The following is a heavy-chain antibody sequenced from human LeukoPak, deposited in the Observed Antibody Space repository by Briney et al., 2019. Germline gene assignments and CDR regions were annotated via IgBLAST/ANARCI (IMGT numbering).Heavy chain of an antibody. Sequence: GSLRLSCAASGFTFSSYAMHWVRQAPGKGLEWVAVISYDGSNKYYADSVKGRFTISSDNSKNTLYLQMNSLRAEDTAVYYCARVQDYYDSSGYFPYYYYGMDVWGQGTTVTVSS. D-gene: IGHD3-22*01. J-gene: IGHJ6*02. CDR1: GFTFSSYA. CDR3: ARVQDYYDSSGYFPYYYYGMDV. CDR2: ISYDGSNK. V-gene: IGHV3-30*04.